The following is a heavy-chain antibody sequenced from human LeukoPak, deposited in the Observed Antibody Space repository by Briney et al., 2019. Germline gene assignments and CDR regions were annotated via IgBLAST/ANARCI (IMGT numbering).Heavy chain of an antibody. J-gene: IGHJ4*02. CDR3: AKGSALRYFALDY. CDR1: GFTFSSYG. D-gene: IGHD3-9*01. CDR2: ISYDGSNK. Sequence: GRSLRLSCAASGFTFSSYGMHWVRQAPGKGLEWVAVISYDGSNKYYADSVKGRFTISRDNSKSTLYLQMNSLRAEDTAVYYCAKGSALRYFALDYWGQGTLVTVSS. V-gene: IGHV3-30*18.